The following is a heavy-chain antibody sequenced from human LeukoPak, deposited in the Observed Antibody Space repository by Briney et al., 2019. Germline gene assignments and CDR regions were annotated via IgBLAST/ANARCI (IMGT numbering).Heavy chain of an antibody. CDR2: ISSSSSYI. CDR3: ARDRAIDF. V-gene: IGHV3-21*01. J-gene: IGHJ4*02. D-gene: IGHD3-10*01. Sequence: GGSLRLSCAASGFTYSNYNMNWVLQAPGKELEWVSSISSSSSYIYYADSVKGRFTISRDNAKNSLYLQMNSLRAEDTAVYYCARDRAIDFWGQGTLVTVSS. CDR1: GFTYSNYN.